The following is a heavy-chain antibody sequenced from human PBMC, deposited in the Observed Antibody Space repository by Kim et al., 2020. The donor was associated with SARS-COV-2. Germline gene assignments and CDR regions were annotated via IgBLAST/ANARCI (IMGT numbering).Heavy chain of an antibody. Sequence: ISTSGGTTHYADSVKGRFTLSKDTSKHTLYLHMSSMRVEDTAVYYCDASDDGGQGTLVTVSS. CDR3: DASDD. CDR2: ISTSGGTT. J-gene: IGHJ4*02. V-gene: IGHV3-23*01.